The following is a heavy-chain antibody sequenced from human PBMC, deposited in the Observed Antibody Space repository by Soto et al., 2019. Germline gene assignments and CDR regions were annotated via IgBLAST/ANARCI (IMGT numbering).Heavy chain of an antibody. CDR3: ARDRPGAGSSAKFDP. J-gene: IGHJ5*02. V-gene: IGHV1-18*01. Sequence: ASVKVSFKSSGYTFTSCCISWGRQAPGQGLEWMGWISAYNGNTNYAQKLQGRVTMTTDTSTSTAYMELRSLRSDDTAVYYCARDRPGAGSSAKFDPWGQGTLVTVSS. CDR1: GYTFTSCC. CDR2: ISAYNGNT. D-gene: IGHD2-2*01.